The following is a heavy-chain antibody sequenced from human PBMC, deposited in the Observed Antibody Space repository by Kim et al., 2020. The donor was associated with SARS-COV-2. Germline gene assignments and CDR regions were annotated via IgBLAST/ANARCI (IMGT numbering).Heavy chain of an antibody. J-gene: IGHJ4*02. V-gene: IGHV3-48*04. D-gene: IGHD6-13*01. CDR2: TI. Sequence: TIYYADSVKGRFTISRDNAKNSLYLQMNSLRAEDTAVYYCARVSSSWVDYWGQGTLVTVSS. CDR3: ARVSSSWVDY.